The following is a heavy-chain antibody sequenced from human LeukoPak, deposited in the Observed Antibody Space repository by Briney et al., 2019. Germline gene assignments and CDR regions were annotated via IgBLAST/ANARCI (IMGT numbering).Heavy chain of an antibody. CDR1: GFTFSSYA. Sequence: GGSLRLSCAASGFTFSSYAMSWVRQAPGKGLEWVSAISGSGGSTYYADSVKGRFTISRHNSKNTLYLQMNSLRAEDTAVYYCAKDRKWFGESTPFDYWGQGTLVTVSS. CDR3: AKDRKWFGESTPFDY. D-gene: IGHD3-10*01. J-gene: IGHJ4*02. CDR2: ISGSGGST. V-gene: IGHV3-23*01.